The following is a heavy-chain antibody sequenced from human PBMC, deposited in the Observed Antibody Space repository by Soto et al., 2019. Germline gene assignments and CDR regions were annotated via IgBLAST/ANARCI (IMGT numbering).Heavy chain of an antibody. Sequence: EVQLVESGGGLVQPGGSLRLSCAASGFTFSSYWMSWVRQAPGKGLEWVANIKQDGSEKYYVDSEKGRFTISRDNAKNSLYLQMNSLRAEDTAVYYCARDLRIVGATTFDYWGQGTLVTVSS. CDR3: ARDLRIVGATTFDY. J-gene: IGHJ4*02. D-gene: IGHD1-26*01. CDR2: IKQDGSEK. CDR1: GFTFSSYW. V-gene: IGHV3-7*01.